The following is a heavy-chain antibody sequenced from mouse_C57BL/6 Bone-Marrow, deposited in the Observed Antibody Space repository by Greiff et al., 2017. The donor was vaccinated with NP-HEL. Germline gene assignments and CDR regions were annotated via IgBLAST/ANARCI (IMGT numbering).Heavy chain of an antibody. CDR2: INPSGGYT. CDR3: SRSYYFDY. Sequence: VQLQQSGAELVKPGASVKLSCKASGYTFTSYWMHWVQQRPGQGLEWIGYINPSGGYTNYNQKFKDKATLTADKSSSTAYVQLSSLTYEDSAVHYCSRSYYFDYWGQGTTLTVSS. V-gene: IGHV1-7*01. J-gene: IGHJ2*01. CDR1: GYTFTSYW.